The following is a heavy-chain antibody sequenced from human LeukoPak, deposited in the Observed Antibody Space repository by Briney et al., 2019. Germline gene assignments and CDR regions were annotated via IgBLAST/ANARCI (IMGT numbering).Heavy chain of an antibody. CDR2: IIPIFGTA. D-gene: IGHD3-10*01. V-gene: IGHV1-69*01. CDR3: ARDTNGYGSGSYYVSWFDP. CDR1: GGTFSSYA. J-gene: IGHJ5*02. Sequence: SVKVSCKASGGTFSSYAISRVRQAPGQGLEWMGGIIPIFGTANYAQKFQGRVTITADESTSTAYMELSSLRSEDTAVYYCARDTNGYGSGSYYVSWFDPWGQGTLVTVSS.